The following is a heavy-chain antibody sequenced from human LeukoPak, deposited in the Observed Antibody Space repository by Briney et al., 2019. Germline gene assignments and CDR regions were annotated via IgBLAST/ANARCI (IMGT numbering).Heavy chain of an antibody. CDR3: ARRRYLTGIFDY. J-gene: IGHJ4*02. D-gene: IGHD1-14*01. Sequence: SQTLSLTCTVSGGSIGSGSYYWSWIRQPAGKGLEWIGRIYTSGSTNYNPSLKSRVTISVDTSKNQFSLKLSSVTAADTAVYYCARRRYLTGIFDYWGQGTLVTVSS. CDR2: IYTSGST. CDR1: GGSIGSGSYY. V-gene: IGHV4-61*02.